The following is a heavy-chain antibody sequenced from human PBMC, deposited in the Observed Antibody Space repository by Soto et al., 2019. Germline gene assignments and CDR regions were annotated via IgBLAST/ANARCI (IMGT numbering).Heavy chain of an antibody. V-gene: IGHV4-4*07. CDR1: GASISGFY. CDR3: VRDGTKTLRDWFDP. D-gene: IGHD1-1*01. J-gene: IGHJ5*02. CDR2: IYATGTT. Sequence: SETLSLTCTVSGASISGFYWSWIRKSAGKGLEWIGRIYATGTTDYNPSLKSRVMLSVDTSKKQFSLKLRSVTAADTAVYYCVRDGTKTLRDWFDPWGQGISVTVSS.